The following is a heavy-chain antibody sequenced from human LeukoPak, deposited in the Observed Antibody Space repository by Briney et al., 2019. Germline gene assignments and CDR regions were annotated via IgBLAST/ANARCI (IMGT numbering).Heavy chain of an antibody. D-gene: IGHD2-21*02. V-gene: IGHV5-51*01. Sequence: GESLKISCKGSGSSFTTYWIAWVRQMPGKGLEWMGIIYPGDSDTRYSPSFQGQVTISADKSISTAYLQWSSLKASDTAMYYCARRAYCGGDCYSDYWGQGTLVTVSS. J-gene: IGHJ4*02. CDR3: ARRAYCGGDCYSDY. CDR1: GSSFTTYW. CDR2: IYPGDSDT.